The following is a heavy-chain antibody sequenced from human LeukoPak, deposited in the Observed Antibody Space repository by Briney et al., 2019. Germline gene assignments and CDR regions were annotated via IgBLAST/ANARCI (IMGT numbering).Heavy chain of an antibody. J-gene: IGHJ4*02. CDR1: GFTVSNNY. CDR2: ISGSGGSI. D-gene: IGHD6-19*01. V-gene: IGHV3-23*01. CDR3: AKGLSIAVTGTLSFDY. Sequence: GGSLRLSCAASGFTVSNNYMSWVRQAPGKGLDWVSAISGSGGSIYYADSVKGRFTIFRDNSKNTLYLQMNSLRAEDTAVYYCAKGLSIAVTGTLSFDYWGQGTLVTVSS.